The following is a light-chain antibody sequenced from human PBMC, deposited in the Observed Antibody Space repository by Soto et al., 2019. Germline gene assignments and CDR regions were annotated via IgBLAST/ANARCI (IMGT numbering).Light chain of an antibody. J-gene: IGKJ3*01. Sequence: EIVLTQSPGTLSLSPGERATLSCRASQGVSSNYLAWYQQKPGQAPRLLIYGASIRATGIPDRFSGSVSGTDFTLTISRLEPEDYVVYYCKKYGSAPFTFGPGTKVDIK. CDR1: QGVSSNY. CDR2: GAS. CDR3: KKYGSAPFT. V-gene: IGKV3-20*01.